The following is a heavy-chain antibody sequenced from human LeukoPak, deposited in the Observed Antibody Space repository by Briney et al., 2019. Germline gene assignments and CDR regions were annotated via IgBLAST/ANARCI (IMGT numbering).Heavy chain of an antibody. Sequence: ASVKVSCKASGYTFTSYGISWVRQAPGQGLEWMGWISAYNGNTNYAQKLQGRVTMTTDTSTSTAYMELRSLRSDDTAVYYCARGGGYCSGGSCYSSDWFDPWGQGTLVTVSS. J-gene: IGHJ5*02. V-gene: IGHV1-18*01. CDR3: ARGGGYCSGGSCYSSDWFDP. CDR2: ISAYNGNT. CDR1: GYTFTSYG. D-gene: IGHD2-15*01.